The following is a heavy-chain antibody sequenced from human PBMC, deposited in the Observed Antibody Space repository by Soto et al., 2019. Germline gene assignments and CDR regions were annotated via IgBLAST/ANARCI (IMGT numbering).Heavy chain of an antibody. D-gene: IGHD3-10*01. J-gene: IGHJ5*02. CDR3: ARSLWGGYNWFDP. CDR1: GGSVSSGSYY. V-gene: IGHV4-61*01. Sequence: SETLSLTCTVSGGSVSSGSYYWSWIRQPPGKGLEWIGYIYYSGSTNYNPTLYSRVTISVDTSKNQFSLKLSSVTAEDTAVYYCARSLWGGYNWFDPWGQGTLVTVSS. CDR2: IYYSGST.